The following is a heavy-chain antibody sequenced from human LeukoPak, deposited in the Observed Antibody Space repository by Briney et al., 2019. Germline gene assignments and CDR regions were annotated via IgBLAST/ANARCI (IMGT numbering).Heavy chain of an antibody. J-gene: IGHJ4*02. Sequence: ASVKVTCKASGYTFSDYYVHWVRQAPGQGLEWMGWINPDSGGTDYAQKFQGRVTLTRDTSISTAYMDLSSLTSDDTAVYYCARGNFDWCLDYWGQGTLVTVSS. CDR1: GYTFSDYY. CDR2: INPDSGGT. D-gene: IGHD3-9*01. CDR3: ARGNFDWCLDY. V-gene: IGHV1-2*02.